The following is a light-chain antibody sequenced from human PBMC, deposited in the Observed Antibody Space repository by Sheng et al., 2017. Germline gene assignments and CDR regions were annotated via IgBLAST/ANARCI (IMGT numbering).Light chain of an antibody. V-gene: IGKV1-5*03. CDR2: KAS. CDR1: QSISDW. Sequence: DIQMTQSPSTLSASVGDRVTITCRASQSISDWLAWYQQKPGKAPKLLIYKASTLESGVPSRFSGSGSGTEFTLTISSLQPDDFATYYCQQYNLYWTFGQGTKVEIK. J-gene: IGKJ1*01. CDR3: QQYNLYWT.